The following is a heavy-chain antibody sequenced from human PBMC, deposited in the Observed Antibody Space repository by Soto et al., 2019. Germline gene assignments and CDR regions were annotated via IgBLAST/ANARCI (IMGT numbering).Heavy chain of an antibody. CDR1: GASISGSYYY. V-gene: IGHV4-39*01. Sequence: PSETLSLTCAVSGASISGSYYYWAWLRQSPGKGPEWIGSVFYTGFTSYNPSLESRVSVSVDTSKSQFSLKLSAVTAADTAVYYCATSKKGYNWNYFDPWGQGALVTVSS. CDR3: ATSKKGYNWNYFDP. CDR2: VFYTGFT. J-gene: IGHJ4*02. D-gene: IGHD1-20*01.